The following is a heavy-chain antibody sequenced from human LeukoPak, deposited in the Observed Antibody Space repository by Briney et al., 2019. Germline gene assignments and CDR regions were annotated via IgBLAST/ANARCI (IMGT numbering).Heavy chain of an antibody. CDR2: ISYDGSNK. CDR3: ARDCSNGVCSTYQTFDI. Sequence: PGGSLRLSCAASGFTFSTYAMHWVRQAPGKGLEWVAVISYDGSNKYYADSVKGRFTTSRDNSKNTLYLQMNTLRAEDTAVYYCARDCSNGVCSTYQTFDIWGQGTVVTVSS. CDR1: GFTFSTYA. J-gene: IGHJ3*02. D-gene: IGHD2-8*01. V-gene: IGHV3-30*03.